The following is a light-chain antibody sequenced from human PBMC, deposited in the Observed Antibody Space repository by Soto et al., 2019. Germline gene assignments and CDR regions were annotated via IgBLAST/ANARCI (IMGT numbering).Light chain of an antibody. CDR1: QSVLYSADGNNY. CDR3: HQYYSTPWT. V-gene: IGKV4-1*01. J-gene: IGKJ1*01. CDR2: WAS. Sequence: DIVMSQSPDSLALSLGERATINCKSSQSVLYSADGNNYLAWYQQKPGQPPKLLIYWASNRESGVPDRFSGSGSETDFTLTISSLQAEDVAVYYCHQYYSTPWTFGQGTKVEIK.